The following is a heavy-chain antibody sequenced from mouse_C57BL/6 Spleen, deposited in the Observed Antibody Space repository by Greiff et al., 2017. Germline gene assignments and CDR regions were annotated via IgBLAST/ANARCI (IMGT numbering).Heavy chain of an antibody. CDR1: GFTFSSYA. Sequence: EVQLVESGGGLVKPGGSLKLSCAASGFTFSSYAMSWVRQTPEQRLEWVATISDGGSYTYYPDNVKGRFTISRDNAKNQPYQQMSHLKSEDTAMYYCAIEGLGAVWGKGTLVTVSA. J-gene: IGHJ3*01. CDR3: AIEGLGAV. V-gene: IGHV5-4*01. D-gene: IGHD3-3*01. CDR2: ISDGGSYT.